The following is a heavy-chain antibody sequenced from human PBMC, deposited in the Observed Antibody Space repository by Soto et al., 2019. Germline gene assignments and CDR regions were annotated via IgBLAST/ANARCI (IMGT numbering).Heavy chain of an antibody. J-gene: IGHJ3*02. Sequence: QLQLVHSGPEVKKPGASVKVSCRASGYIFTSYEIYWVRQATGLGPEWLGWMHSNSGNTCYSLRFQGSLPLSRNTSISTAYMELSSLRSDDTAVYYCVRPLKGACEIWGQGTMVTVSS. CDR2: MHSNSGNT. CDR3: VRPLKGACEI. D-gene: IGHD3-16*02. CDR1: GYIFTSYE. V-gene: IGHV1-8*01.